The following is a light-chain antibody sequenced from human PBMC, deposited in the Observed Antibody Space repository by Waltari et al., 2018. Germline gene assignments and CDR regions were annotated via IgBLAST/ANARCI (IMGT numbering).Light chain of an antibody. Sequence: DIQMTQSPSSLSASVGDRVTITCRASQSISSYLNWYQQKPGKAPKLLIYAASSLQSGVASRFSGSGSGIDFTLTISSLQPEDFATYYCQQSYSSPLTFGGGTKVEIK. CDR3: QQSYSSPLT. J-gene: IGKJ4*01. CDR1: QSISSY. CDR2: AAS. V-gene: IGKV1-39*01.